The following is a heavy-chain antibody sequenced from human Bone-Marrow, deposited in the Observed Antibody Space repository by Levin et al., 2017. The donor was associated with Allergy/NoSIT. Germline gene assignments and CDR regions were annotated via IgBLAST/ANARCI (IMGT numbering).Heavy chain of an antibody. CDR3: AKVGGSGTYLRWSFDS. Sequence: GGSLRLSCAASGLTFISYAMHWVRQAPGKGLEWVAVTSSDGSNTFYADSVKGRFTISRDNSKSTLYLQMNSLRVEDTALYYCAKVGGSGTYLRWSFDSWGQGTLVTVSS. V-gene: IGHV3-30*18. J-gene: IGHJ4*02. D-gene: IGHD3-10*01. CDR1: GLTFISYA. CDR2: TSSDGSNT.